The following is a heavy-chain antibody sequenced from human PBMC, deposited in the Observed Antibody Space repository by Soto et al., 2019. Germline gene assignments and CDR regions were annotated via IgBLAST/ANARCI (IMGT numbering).Heavy chain of an antibody. CDR1: GFTFSSYG. CDR3: AKEVGATMG. V-gene: IGHV3-30*18. Sequence: GGSLRLSCAASGFTFSSYGMHWVRQAPGKGLEWVAVISYDGSNKYYADSVKGRFTISRDNSKNTLYLQMNSLRAEDTAVYYCAKEVGATMGWGQGTLVTVSS. J-gene: IGHJ4*02. CDR2: ISYDGSNK. D-gene: IGHD1-26*01.